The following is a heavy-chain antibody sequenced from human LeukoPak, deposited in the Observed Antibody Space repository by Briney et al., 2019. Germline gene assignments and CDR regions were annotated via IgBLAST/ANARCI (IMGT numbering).Heavy chain of an antibody. CDR2: IRSKAYSGTT. CDR1: GFTFGDYV. J-gene: IGHJ4*02. V-gene: IGHV3-49*04. Sequence: PGGSLRLSCTASGFTFGDYVMSWVRQAPGKGLEWVGFIRSKAYSGTTEYAASVKGRFTISRDDSKSIAYLQMNSLKTEDTAVYYCTRAEIVGDEPGDYWGQGTLVTVSS. CDR3: TRAEIVGDEPGDY. D-gene: IGHD1-26*01.